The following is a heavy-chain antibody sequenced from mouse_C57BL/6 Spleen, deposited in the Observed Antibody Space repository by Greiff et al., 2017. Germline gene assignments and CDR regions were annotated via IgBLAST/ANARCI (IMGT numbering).Heavy chain of an antibody. V-gene: IGHV1-64*01. CDR2: IHPNSGST. CDR1: GYTFTSYW. CDR3: ARDAGAYSNYVYFDV. J-gene: IGHJ1*03. Sequence: QVQLQQPGAELVKPGASVTLSCKASGYTFTSYWLHWVKQRPGQGLEWIGMIHPNSGSTNYNEKFKSKATLTVDKSSSTAYMQLSSLTSEDSAVYYCARDAGAYSNYVYFDVWGTGTTVTVSS. D-gene: IGHD2-5*01.